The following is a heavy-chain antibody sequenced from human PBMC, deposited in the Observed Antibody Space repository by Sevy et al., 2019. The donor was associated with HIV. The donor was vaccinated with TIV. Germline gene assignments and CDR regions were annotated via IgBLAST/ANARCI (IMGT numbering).Heavy chain of an antibody. D-gene: IGHD3-22*01. Sequence: GGSLRLSCAASGFIFDDYAIHWVRQAPGKGPEWVSGISWRGATIGYADSVKGRFTISRDIAKNSLFLHMNNLRPEDTALYYCAKGGPFYYDSSPYEIDYWGQGTLVTVSS. CDR3: AKGGPFYYDSSPYEIDY. CDR1: GFIFDDYA. CDR2: ISWRGATI. J-gene: IGHJ4*02. V-gene: IGHV3-9*01.